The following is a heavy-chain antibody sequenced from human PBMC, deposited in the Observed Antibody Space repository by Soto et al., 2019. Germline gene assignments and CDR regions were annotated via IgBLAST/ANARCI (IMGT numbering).Heavy chain of an antibody. V-gene: IGHV3-23*01. CDR2: ISGSGGST. D-gene: IGHD2-21*02. CDR1: GFTFSSYA. J-gene: IGHJ4*02. Sequence: VGSLRLSCAASGFTFSSYAMSWVRQAPGKGLEWVSAISGSGGSTYYADSVKGRFTISRDNSKNTLYLQMNSLRAEDTAVYYCAKRQGIVVVTVPYYFDYWGQGTLVTVSS. CDR3: AKRQGIVVVTVPYYFDY.